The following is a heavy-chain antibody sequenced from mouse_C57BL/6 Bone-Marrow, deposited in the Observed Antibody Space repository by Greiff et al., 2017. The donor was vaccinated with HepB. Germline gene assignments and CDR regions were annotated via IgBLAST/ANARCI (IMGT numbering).Heavy chain of an antibody. D-gene: IGHD2-1*01. CDR1: GYSFTGYY. CDR2: INPSTGGT. V-gene: IGHV1-42*01. J-gene: IGHJ2*01. CDR3: ARDGTPYFDY. Sequence: EVQLQESGPELVKPGASVKISCKASGYSFTGYYMNWVKQSPEKSLEWIGEINPSTGGTTYNQKFKAKATLTVDKSSSTAYMQLKSLTSEESAVYYSARDGTPYFDYWGQGTTLTVSS.